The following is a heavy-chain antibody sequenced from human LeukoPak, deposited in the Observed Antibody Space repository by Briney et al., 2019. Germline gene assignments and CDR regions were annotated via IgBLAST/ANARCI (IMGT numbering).Heavy chain of an antibody. J-gene: IGHJ4*02. CDR1: GFTFSSFA. Sequence: GGSLRLSCAASGFTFSSFAMNWVRQAPEKGLEWVSGISGSGGSTYYADSVKGRFTISRDNSKNTLYVQMNSLRAEDTAVYYCARPDYGDYGSPTPPDYWGQGTLVTVSS. CDR2: ISGSGGST. V-gene: IGHV3-23*01. CDR3: ARPDYGDYGSPTPPDY. D-gene: IGHD4-17*01.